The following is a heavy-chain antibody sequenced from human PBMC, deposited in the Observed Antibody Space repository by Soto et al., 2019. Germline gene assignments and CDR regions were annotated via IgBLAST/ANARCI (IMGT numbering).Heavy chain of an antibody. J-gene: IGHJ1*01. D-gene: IGHD4-17*01. CDR1: GFTFSSYG. CDR2: ISYDGSNK. CDR3: AKDPGNGDYGVEYFQH. V-gene: IGHV3-30*18. Sequence: QVQLVESGGGVVQPGRSLRLSCAASGFTFSSYGMHWVRQAPVKGLEWVAVISYDGSNKYDVDSVKGRFTISRDNSKNTLYLQMNSLRAEDTAGYYCAKDPGNGDYGVEYFQHWCQGTLVTVSS.